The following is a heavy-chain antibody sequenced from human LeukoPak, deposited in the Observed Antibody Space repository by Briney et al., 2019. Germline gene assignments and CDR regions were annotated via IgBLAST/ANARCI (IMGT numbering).Heavy chain of an antibody. CDR1: GGTFSSYA. J-gene: IGHJ4*02. Sequence: GASVKVSCKASGGTFSSYAISWVRQAPGQGLEWMGGIIPIFGTANYAQKFQGRVTITADESTSTAYMELSRLRSDDTAVYYCARDSSYDFWSGYPDYWGQGTLVTVSS. V-gene: IGHV1-69*01. CDR2: IIPIFGTA. CDR3: ARDSSYDFWSGYPDY. D-gene: IGHD3-3*01.